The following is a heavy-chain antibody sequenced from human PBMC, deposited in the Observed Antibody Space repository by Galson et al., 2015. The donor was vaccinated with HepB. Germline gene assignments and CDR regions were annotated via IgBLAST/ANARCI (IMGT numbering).Heavy chain of an antibody. D-gene: IGHD5-12*01. Sequence: SVKVSCKASGGTFSSYAISWVRQAPGQGLEWMGWISAYNGNTNYAQNLQGRVTMTTDTSTSTAYMELRSLRSDDTAVYYCARDFRGGYDCFDYWGQGTLVTVSS. CDR1: GGTFSSYA. CDR3: ARDFRGGYDCFDY. CDR2: ISAYNGNT. V-gene: IGHV1-18*01. J-gene: IGHJ4*02.